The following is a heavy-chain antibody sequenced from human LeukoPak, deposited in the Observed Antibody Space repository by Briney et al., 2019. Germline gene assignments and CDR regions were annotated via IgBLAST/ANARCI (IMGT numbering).Heavy chain of an antibody. J-gene: IGHJ6*02. CDR1: GYTFTSYY. CDR2: INPSGGSS. Sequence: ASVKVSCKASGYTFTSYYMHWVRQAPGQGLEWMGIINPSGGSSSYAQKFQGRVTMTRDTSTSTVYMELSSLRSEDTAVYYCARTIIPYYYYYGMDVWGQGTTVTVSS. CDR3: ARTIIPYYYYYGMDV. D-gene: IGHD3-3*01. V-gene: IGHV1-46*01.